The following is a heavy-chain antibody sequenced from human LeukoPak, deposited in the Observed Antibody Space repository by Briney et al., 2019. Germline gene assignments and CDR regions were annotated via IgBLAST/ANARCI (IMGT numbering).Heavy chain of an antibody. J-gene: IGHJ5*02. Sequence: SETLSLTCTVSGGSISSYYWSWIRQPPGKGLEWIGYIYYSGSTNYNPSLKSRVTISVETFKNQFSLKLSSVTAADTAVYYCARDTVGATSWFDPWGQGTLVTVSS. CDR1: GGSISSYY. D-gene: IGHD1-26*01. CDR2: IYYSGST. V-gene: IGHV4-59*01. CDR3: ARDTVGATSWFDP.